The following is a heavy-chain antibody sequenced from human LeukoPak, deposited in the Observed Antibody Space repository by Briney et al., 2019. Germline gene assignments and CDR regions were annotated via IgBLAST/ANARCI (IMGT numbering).Heavy chain of an antibody. J-gene: IGHJ4*02. D-gene: IGHD3-10*02. CDR3: AKELDTMFFDY. CDR2: AGWVGGTT. CDR1: GFTFDRYT. Sequence: GGSLRLSCATSGFTFDRYTIHWVRHAPGKGLEWVSLAGWVGGTTYYSDSVRGRFTISRDSGKNSVYLQMNSLTTDDTAFYFCAKELDTMFFDYWGQGALVTVSS. V-gene: IGHV3-43*01.